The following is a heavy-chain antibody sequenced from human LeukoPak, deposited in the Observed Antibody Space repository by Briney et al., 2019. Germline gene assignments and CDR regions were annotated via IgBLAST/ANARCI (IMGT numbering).Heavy chain of an antibody. J-gene: IGHJ4*02. Sequence: ASVKVSCKASGYTFTSYYMHWVRQAPGQGLEWMGIINPSGGSTSYARKFQGGVTMTRDTSTSTVYMELSSLRSEDTAVYYCARDLNGDFVSDYWGQGTLVTVSS. D-gene: IGHD4-17*01. CDR3: ARDLNGDFVSDY. CDR1: GYTFTSYY. V-gene: IGHV1-46*01. CDR2: INPSGGST.